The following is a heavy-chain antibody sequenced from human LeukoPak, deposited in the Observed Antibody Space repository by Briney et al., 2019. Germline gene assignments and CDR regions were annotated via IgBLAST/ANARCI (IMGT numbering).Heavy chain of an antibody. Sequence: GGSLRLSCAASGFTFNTYAMSWVRQAPGKGLEWVSAISGRDGSTYYADSVKGRFTISGDNSKNTLYLQMNSLRAEDTAVYYCAKEQRDYYYYMDVWGKGTTVTVSS. D-gene: IGHD6-25*01. CDR1: GFTFNTYA. CDR2: ISGRDGST. V-gene: IGHV3-23*01. CDR3: AKEQRDYYYYMDV. J-gene: IGHJ6*03.